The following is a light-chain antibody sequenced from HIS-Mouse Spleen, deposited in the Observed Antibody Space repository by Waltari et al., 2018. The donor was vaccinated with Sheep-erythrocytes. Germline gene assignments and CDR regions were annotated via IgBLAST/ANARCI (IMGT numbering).Light chain of an antibody. J-gene: IGLJ3*02. Sequence: QSALTQPRSVSGSPGQSVTISCTGTSSDVGGYNYVSWYQQHPGKAPKLMIYDVSKRPSGVPDRFSGSESGNTASLTISGRQAEDEADYYCSSYAGSNNWVFGGGTKLTVL. CDR3: SSYAGSNNWV. CDR2: DVS. V-gene: IGLV2-11*01. CDR1: SSDVGGYNY.